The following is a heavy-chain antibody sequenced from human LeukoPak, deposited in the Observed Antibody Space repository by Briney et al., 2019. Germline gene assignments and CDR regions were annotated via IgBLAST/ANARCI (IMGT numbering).Heavy chain of an antibody. CDR2: ISSSSSYI. CDR1: GFTFSSYS. V-gene: IGHV3-21*01. CDR3: GRDFWSGYYTED. Sequence: GGSLRLSCAASGFTFSSYSMNWVRQAPGKGLEWISSISSSSSYIYYADSLKGRFTISRDNAKNSLHLQMDSLSAEDTAVYYCGRDFWSGYYTEDWGQGALVIVSS. J-gene: IGHJ4*02. D-gene: IGHD3-3*01.